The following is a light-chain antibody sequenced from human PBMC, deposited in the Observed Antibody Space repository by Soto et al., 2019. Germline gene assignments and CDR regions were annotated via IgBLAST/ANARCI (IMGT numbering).Light chain of an antibody. J-gene: IGLJ2*01. CDR1: SSDVGGYNY. CDR3: SSYAGSNNLV. CDR2: EVS. Sequence: QSVLTQPPSASGSPGRSVTISCTGTSSDVGGYNYVSWYQQHPGKAPKLMIYEVSKRPSGVPDRFSGSKSGNTASLTVSGLQAEDEADYYCSSYAGSNNLVFGGGTKLTV. V-gene: IGLV2-8*01.